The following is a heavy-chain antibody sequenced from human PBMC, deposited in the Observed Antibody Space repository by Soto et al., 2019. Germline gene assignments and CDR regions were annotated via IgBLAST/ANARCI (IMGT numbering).Heavy chain of an antibody. CDR2: IGAYNGHT. D-gene: IGHD3-22*01. Sequence: ASVKVSCKASGYTFTNSGISWVRQAPGQGLEWMGWIGAYNGHTKYAQKLQGRVTMTTDTSTSTAYMELRSLYSDDTAVYYCAREDYYDRSGCRPVRSYFRMDVCGQGPTV. CDR1: GYTFTNSG. V-gene: IGHV1-18*01. CDR3: AREDYYDRSGCRPVRSYFRMDV. J-gene: IGHJ6*01.